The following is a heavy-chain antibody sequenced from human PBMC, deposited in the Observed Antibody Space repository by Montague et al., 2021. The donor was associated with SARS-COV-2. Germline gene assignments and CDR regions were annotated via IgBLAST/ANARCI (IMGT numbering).Heavy chain of an antibody. CDR3: ARHVEPGGGHCRNWYFDL. CDR1: GGSITADIFY. J-gene: IGHJ2*01. Sequence: SETLSLTCTVSGGSITADIFYWGWVRQPPGKGPEWIGSISYSWSTYYNPSLKSRVTMSVDTSKNQFSLGLISLTATDTAMYYCARHVEPGGGHCRNWYFDLWGRGTLVTVSS. CDR2: ISYSWST. D-gene: IGHD2-21*02. V-gene: IGHV4-39*01.